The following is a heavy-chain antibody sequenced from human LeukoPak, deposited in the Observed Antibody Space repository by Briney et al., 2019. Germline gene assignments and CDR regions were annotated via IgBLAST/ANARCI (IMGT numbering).Heavy chain of an antibody. V-gene: IGHV3-30*04. CDR2: MSFDGFSK. J-gene: IGHJ3*02. Sequence: PGGSLRLSCEMSRFTFSTSIIHWVRQAPGKGLEWVAAMSFDGFSKYYADSMKGRLSISRDESKNTVYLQMESLRFEDTAVYYCAREGHTSGDCGTFENWGQGTTVAVSS. D-gene: IGHD2-21*01. CDR1: RFTFSTSI. CDR3: AREGHTSGDCGTFEN.